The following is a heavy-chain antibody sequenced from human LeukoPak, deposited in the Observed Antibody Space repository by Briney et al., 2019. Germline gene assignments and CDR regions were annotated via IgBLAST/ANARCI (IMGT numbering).Heavy chain of an antibody. CDR1: GGSISSYY. D-gene: IGHD6-6*01. Sequence: SETLSLTCTVSGGSISSYYWSWIRQPPGKGLEYIGDIYYRGSTNYNPYLKSRVTMSLEMYKNQCPLKLSSVTAADTAVYYCARHIAARLASGYYYYMDVWGKGTTVTVSS. CDR3: ARHIAARLASGYYYYMDV. CDR2: IYYRGST. V-gene: IGHV4-59*01. J-gene: IGHJ6*03.